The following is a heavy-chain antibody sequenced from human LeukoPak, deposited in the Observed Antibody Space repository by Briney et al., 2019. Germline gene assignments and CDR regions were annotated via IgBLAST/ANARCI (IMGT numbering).Heavy chain of an antibody. V-gene: IGHV4-61*02. J-gene: IGHJ4*02. CDR1: GGSISSKSYF. CDR2: VYTNGST. CDR3: AREVITFGGVIAPKLEYCYFDS. Sequence: SQTLSLTCTVSGGSISSKSYFWSWIRQPAGKGLEWIGRVYTNGSTNYNPSLKSRVTISLDTSKNQFSLKLSSVTAADTAVYYCAREVITFGGVIAPKLEYCYFDSWGQGTLVTVSS. D-gene: IGHD3-16*02.